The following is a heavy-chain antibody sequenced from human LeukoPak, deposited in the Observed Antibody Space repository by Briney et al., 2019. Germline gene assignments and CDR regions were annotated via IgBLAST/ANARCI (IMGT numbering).Heavy chain of an antibody. V-gene: IGHV3-66*02. Sequence: GGSLRLSCAASGVTRNYMTWVQQAPGKGLEWVSVIYNGGTTYYADSVKGRFNISRDNSKSTLFVYLQMNSLRTDDTALYYCAGGGDAARSLAYWGQGALVTVPS. J-gene: IGHJ4*02. D-gene: IGHD3-16*01. CDR3: AGGGDAARSLAY. CDR1: GVTRNY. CDR2: IYNGGTT.